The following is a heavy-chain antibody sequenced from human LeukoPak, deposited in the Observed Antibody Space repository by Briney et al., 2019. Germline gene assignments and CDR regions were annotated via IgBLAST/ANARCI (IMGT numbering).Heavy chain of an antibody. CDR1: GGSVSSGSYY. CDR2: IYYSGST. CDR3: ARNPPYQYYFDY. J-gene: IGHJ4*02. Sequence: PSETLSLTCTVSGGSVSSGSYYWSWIRQPPGKGLEWIGYIYYSGSTNYNPSLKSRVTISVDTSKNQFSLKLSSVTAADTAVYYCARNPPYQYYFDYWGQGTLDTVSS. V-gene: IGHV4-61*01.